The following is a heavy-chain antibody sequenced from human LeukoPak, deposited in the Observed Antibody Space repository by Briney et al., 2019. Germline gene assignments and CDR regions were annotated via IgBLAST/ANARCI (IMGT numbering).Heavy chain of an antibody. CDR2: IWYDGSNK. CDR1: GFTFSRHA. V-gene: IGHV3-33*06. Sequence: GGSLRLSCAASGFTFSRHAMHWVRQAPGKGLEWVAVIWYDGSNKYYADSVKGRSTISRDNSNNTLYLQMNSLRAEDTAIYYCAKLSEPDWGQGTLVTVSS. CDR3: AKLSEPD. J-gene: IGHJ4*02.